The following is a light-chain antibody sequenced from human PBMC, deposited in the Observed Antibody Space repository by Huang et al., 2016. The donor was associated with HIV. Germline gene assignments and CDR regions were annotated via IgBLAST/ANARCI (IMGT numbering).Light chain of an antibody. CDR1: EGVGNS. J-gene: IGKJ4*01. CDR2: DAS. V-gene: IGKV3-11*01. CDR3: QQRSKD. Sequence: EVVLTQSPATLSLSPGDRATLSCRASEGVGNSLAWYQQRPGQAPSLLIYDASNRATGIPARFSGSGSGTDFTLTISSLEPEDIAVYYCQQRSKDFGGGTKVEIK.